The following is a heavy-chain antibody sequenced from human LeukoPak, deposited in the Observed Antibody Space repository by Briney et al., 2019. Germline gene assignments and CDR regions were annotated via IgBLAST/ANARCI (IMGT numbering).Heavy chain of an antibody. J-gene: IGHJ4*02. CDR3: ARDRAVSAVAGEALAY. D-gene: IGHD6-19*01. V-gene: IGHV3-33*01. Sequence: PGGSLRLSCAASGFTFSSYGMDWVRQAPGKGLEWVAVIWYDGSNKYYADSVKGRFTISRDNSKNTLYLQMNSLRAEDTAVYYCARDRAVSAVAGEALAYWGQGTLVTVSS. CDR2: IWYDGSNK. CDR1: GFTFSSYG.